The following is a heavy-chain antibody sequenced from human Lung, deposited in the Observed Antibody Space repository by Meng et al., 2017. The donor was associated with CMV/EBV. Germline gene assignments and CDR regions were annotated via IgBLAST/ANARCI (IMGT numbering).Heavy chain of an antibody. V-gene: IGHV3-30*04. CDR1: GLRFSDHA. Sequence: GESXKISCRVSGLRFSDHAMHWVRQAPGKGLEWVAVISYDGSTKYFADSVKGRFTISRDNSRNTLFLQMNSLRPQDTAVYYCARHLYGDEYFLAYWGHG. CDR3: ARHLYGDEYFLAY. J-gene: IGHJ4*01. CDR2: ISYDGSTK. D-gene: IGHD4-17*01.